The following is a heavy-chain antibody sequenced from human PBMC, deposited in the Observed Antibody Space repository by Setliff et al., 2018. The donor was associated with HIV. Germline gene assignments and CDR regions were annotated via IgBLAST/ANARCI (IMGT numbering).Heavy chain of an antibody. CDR1: GYSISNDYY. J-gene: IGHJ6*02. Sequence: PSETLSLTCTVSGYSISNDYYWGWIRQPPGKGLEWIASIYRSGNTYYNPSLKSRVTISVDTSKNQFSLRLSSVTAADTAVYYCARDGSRTTGATGYYYGLDVWGQGTTVTVSS. V-gene: IGHV4-38-2*02. CDR3: ARDGSRTTGATGYYYGLDV. D-gene: IGHD1-1*01. CDR2: IYRSGNT.